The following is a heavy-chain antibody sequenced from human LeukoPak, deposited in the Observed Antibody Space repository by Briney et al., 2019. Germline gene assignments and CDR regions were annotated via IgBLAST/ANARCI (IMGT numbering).Heavy chain of an antibody. Sequence: GGSLRLSCAASGFTFSSYWMSWVRQAPGKGLEWVAVISYDGSNKYYADSVKGRFTISRDNSKNTLYLQMNSLRAEDTAVYYCAKEIIPVATIRSAYYMDVWGKGTTVTVSS. CDR1: GFTFSSYW. CDR2: ISYDGSNK. V-gene: IGHV3-30*18. J-gene: IGHJ6*03. D-gene: IGHD5-12*01. CDR3: AKEIIPVATIRSAYYMDV.